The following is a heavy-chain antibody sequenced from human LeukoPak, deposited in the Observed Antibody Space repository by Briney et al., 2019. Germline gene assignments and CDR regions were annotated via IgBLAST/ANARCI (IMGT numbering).Heavy chain of an antibody. Sequence: GGSLRLSCAASGFTFSSYSMNWVRQAPGKGLEWVSSISSSSSYIYYADSVKGRFTISRDNTKNSLYLQMNSLRAEDTAVYYCARDLGYNNDAFDIWGQGTMVTVSS. CDR2: ISSSSSYI. D-gene: IGHD1-14*01. CDR3: ARDLGYNNDAFDI. J-gene: IGHJ3*02. V-gene: IGHV3-21*01. CDR1: GFTFSSYS.